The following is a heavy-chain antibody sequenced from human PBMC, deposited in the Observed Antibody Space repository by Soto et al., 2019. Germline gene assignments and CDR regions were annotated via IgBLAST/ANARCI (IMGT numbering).Heavy chain of an antibody. CDR1: GGSFSTSA. D-gene: IGHD2-15*01. J-gene: IGHJ4*02. CDR2: IIPIFNTT. CDR3: ARDRSSRWQQAQYYFDF. Sequence: ASVKVSCKASGGSFSTSAISWVRQAPGQGLEWMGGIIPIFNTTNYAQRFQGRITIVADVSTSTAYMELSSLRSEDTAVYYCARDRSSRWQQAQYYFDFWGQGSLVTVSS. V-gene: IGHV1-69*13.